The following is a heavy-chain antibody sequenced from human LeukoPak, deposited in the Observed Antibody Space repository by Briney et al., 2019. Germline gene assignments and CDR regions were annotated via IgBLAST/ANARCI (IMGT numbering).Heavy chain of an antibody. CDR2: ISGYNGNT. V-gene: IGHV1-18*04. CDR1: GYTFTNYG. D-gene: IGHD3-10*01. CDR3: ARVETMVRGGYDYYYYGMDV. J-gene: IGHJ6*04. Sequence: GASVKVSCKASGYTFTNYGISWVRQAPGQGLEWMGWISGYNGNTNYAQKVQGRVTMTTDTSTSTAYMELRSLRSDDTAVYYCARVETMVRGGYDYYYYGMDVWGKGTTVTVSA.